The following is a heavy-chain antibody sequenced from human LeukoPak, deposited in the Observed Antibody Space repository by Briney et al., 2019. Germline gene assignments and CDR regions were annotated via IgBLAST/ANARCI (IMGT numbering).Heavy chain of an antibody. Sequence: SETLSLTCTVSGGSISSSSYYWGWIRQPPGKGLEWIGSIYYSGSTYYNPSLKSRVTISVDTSKNQFSLKLSSVTAADTAVYYCARGRYYDILTGYYEEERGWFDPWGQGTLVTVSS. V-gene: IGHV4-39*07. CDR3: ARGRYYDILTGYYEEERGWFDP. CDR1: GGSISSSSYY. D-gene: IGHD3-9*01. J-gene: IGHJ5*02. CDR2: IYYSGST.